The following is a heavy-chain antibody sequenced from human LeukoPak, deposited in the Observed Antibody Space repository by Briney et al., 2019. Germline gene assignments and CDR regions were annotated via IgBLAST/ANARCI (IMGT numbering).Heavy chain of an antibody. CDR3: ASTDTANFGGIDP. D-gene: IGHD5-18*01. Sequence: TASETLSLTCTVSGGSVSSGSYYWSWIRQPPGKGLEWIGEINHSGSTNYNPSLKSRVTISVDTSKNQFSLKLSSVTAADTAVYYCASTDTANFGGIDPWGQGTLVTVSS. CDR2: INHSGST. J-gene: IGHJ5*02. V-gene: IGHV4-39*07. CDR1: GGSVSSGSYY.